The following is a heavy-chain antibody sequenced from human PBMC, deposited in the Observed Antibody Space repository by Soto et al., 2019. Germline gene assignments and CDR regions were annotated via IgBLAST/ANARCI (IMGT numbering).Heavy chain of an antibody. V-gene: IGHV1-69*06. Sequence: ASVKVSCKASGGTFSSYAISWVRQAPGQGLEWMGGIIPIFGTANYAQKFQGRVTITADKSTSTAYMELSSLRSEDTAVYYCARGAHYYDSSGYYYWGQGTLVTVSS. J-gene: IGHJ4*02. CDR1: GGTFSSYA. CDR3: ARGAHYYDSSGYYY. D-gene: IGHD3-22*01. CDR2: IIPIFGTA.